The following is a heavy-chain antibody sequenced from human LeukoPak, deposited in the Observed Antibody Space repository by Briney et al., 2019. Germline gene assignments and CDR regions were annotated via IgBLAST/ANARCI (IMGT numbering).Heavy chain of an antibody. V-gene: IGHV4-31*03. J-gene: IGHJ4*02. D-gene: IGHD6-19*01. CDR2: IYYSGST. CDR1: GGSISSGGYY. CDR3: AREVGSSGCIDY. Sequence: TSQTLSLTCTVSGGSISSGGYYWSWIRQHPGEGLEWIGYIYYSGSTYYTPSLKSRVTISVDTSKNQFSLKPSSVTAADTAVYYCAREVGSSGCIDYWGQGTLVTVSS.